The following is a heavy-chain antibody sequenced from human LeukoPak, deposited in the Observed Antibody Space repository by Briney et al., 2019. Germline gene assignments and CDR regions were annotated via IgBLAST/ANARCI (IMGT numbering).Heavy chain of an antibody. Sequence: GASVTVSFTSSGYTFTIYGISWVRQAPGQGLEWMGWISAYNGNTNYAQKLQGRVTMTTDTSTSTAYMELRSLRSDDTAVYYCARVLGYGDYYYYYMDVWGKGTTVTVSS. V-gene: IGHV1-18*01. CDR2: ISAYNGNT. J-gene: IGHJ6*03. CDR1: GYTFTIYG. CDR3: ARVLGYGDYYYYYMDV. D-gene: IGHD4-17*01.